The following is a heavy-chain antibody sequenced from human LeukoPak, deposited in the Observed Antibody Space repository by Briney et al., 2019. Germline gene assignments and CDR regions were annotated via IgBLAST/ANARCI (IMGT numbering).Heavy chain of an antibody. CDR3: ARTNPRDGYNNHFGY. CDR1: GDSMSSYY. CDR2: NYYNGST. V-gene: IGHV4-59*08. J-gene: IGHJ4*02. D-gene: IGHD5-24*01. Sequence: SETLSLTCTVSGDSMSSYYWSWIRQPPGKGLEWIGYNYYNGSTSYNPSLKSRVTISVDTSKNQFSLKLSSVTAADTAVYYCARTNPRDGYNNHFGYWGQGTLVTVSA.